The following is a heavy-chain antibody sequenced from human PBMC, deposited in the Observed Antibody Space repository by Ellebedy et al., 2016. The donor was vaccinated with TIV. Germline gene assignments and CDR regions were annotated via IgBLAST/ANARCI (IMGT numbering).Heavy chain of an antibody. Sequence: GESLKISXAASGFTFSSYGMHWVRQAPGKGLEWVAVIWYDGSNKYYADSVKGRFTISRDNSKNTLYLQMNSLRDEDTAVYYCARDLGGYYYFDYWGQGTLVTVSS. D-gene: IGHD3-22*01. CDR1: GFTFSSYG. CDR2: IWYDGSNK. J-gene: IGHJ4*02. CDR3: ARDLGGYYYFDY. V-gene: IGHV3-33*01.